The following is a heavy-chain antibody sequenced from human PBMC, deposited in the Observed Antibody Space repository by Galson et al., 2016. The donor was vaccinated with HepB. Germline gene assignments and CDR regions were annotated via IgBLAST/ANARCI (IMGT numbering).Heavy chain of an antibody. CDR1: GFTFSRAW. Sequence: SLRLSCAASGFTFSRAWMNWVRQAPGKGLEWVGRIKSYTDGGTTESAAPMKGSFTFSRDESNNRLFLQLNSLKTEETSVYYCTTSSTRGYTYGPSAYWGRGTLVSVSS. V-gene: IGHV3-15*01. J-gene: IGHJ4*02. D-gene: IGHD5-18*01. CDR3: TTSSTRGYTYGPSAY. CDR2: IKSYTDGGTT.